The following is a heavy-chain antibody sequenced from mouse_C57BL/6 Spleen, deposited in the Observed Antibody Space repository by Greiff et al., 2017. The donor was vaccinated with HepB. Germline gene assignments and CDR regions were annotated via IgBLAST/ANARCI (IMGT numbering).Heavy chain of an antibody. V-gene: IGHV5-4*01. D-gene: IGHD1-1*02. CDR2: ISDGGSYT. CDR3: ARDSIRYYDHWYFDV. Sequence: EVQRVESGGGLVKPGGSLKLSCAASGFTFSSYAMSWVRQTPEKRLEWVATISDGGSYTYYPDNVKGRFTISRDNAKNNLYLQMSHLKSEDTAMYYCARDSIRYYDHWYFDVWGTGTTVTVSS. J-gene: IGHJ1*03. CDR1: GFTFSSYA.